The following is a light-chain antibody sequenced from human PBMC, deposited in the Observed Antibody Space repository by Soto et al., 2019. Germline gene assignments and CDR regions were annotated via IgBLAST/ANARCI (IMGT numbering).Light chain of an antibody. Sequence: QSVLTQPPSASGSPGQSVTISCTGTSSDVGGYNYVSWYQRHPGKAPQLMIYEVTKRPSGVPDRFSGSKSGNTASLTVSGLQAEDEADYYCSSYAGSNILVFGGGTQLTVL. CDR2: EVT. CDR3: SSYAGSNILV. J-gene: IGLJ3*02. CDR1: SSDVGGYNY. V-gene: IGLV2-8*01.